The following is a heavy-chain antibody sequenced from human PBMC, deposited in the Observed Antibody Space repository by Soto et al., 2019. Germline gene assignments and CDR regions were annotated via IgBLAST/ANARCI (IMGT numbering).Heavy chain of an antibody. J-gene: IGHJ6*03. CDR3: ARGGYDFWSGPWTYYYYYMDV. D-gene: IGHD3-3*01. CDR2: ISAYNGNT. CDR1: GYTFTSYG. V-gene: IGHV1-18*01. Sequence: ASVKVSCKASGYTFTSYGISWVRQAPGQGLEWMGWISAYNGNTNYAQKLQGRVTMTTDTSTSTAYMELRSLRSDDTAVYYCARGGYDFWSGPWTYYYYYMDVWGKGTTVTVSS.